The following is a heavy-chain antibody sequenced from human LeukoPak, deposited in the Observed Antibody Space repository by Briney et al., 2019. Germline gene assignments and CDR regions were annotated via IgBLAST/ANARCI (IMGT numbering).Heavy chain of an antibody. D-gene: IGHD5-18*01. V-gene: IGHV4-38-2*01. Sequence: PSETLSLTCAVSGYSISSGYYWGWIRQPPGNGLEWIGSIYHSGSTYYNPSLKSRVTISVDTSKNQFSLKLSSVTAADTAVYYCARAGYSYGFFDYWGQGTLVTVSS. CDR1: GYSISSGYY. CDR3: ARAGYSYGFFDY. CDR2: IYHSGST. J-gene: IGHJ4*02.